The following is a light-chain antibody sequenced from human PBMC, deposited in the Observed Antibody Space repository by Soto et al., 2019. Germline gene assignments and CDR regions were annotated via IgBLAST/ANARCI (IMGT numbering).Light chain of an antibody. V-gene: IGKV1-5*03. Sequence: DIQMTQSPSTLSASVGDRVTITCRASQSISSWLAWYQQKPGKAPKPLIYKASNLKSWVPSRFSGSGSGTKFTQTISSLQPDDFATYYRQQYNSYSRTFDQGTKVDIK. CDR1: QSISSW. CDR2: KAS. CDR3: QQYNSYSRT. J-gene: IGKJ1*01.